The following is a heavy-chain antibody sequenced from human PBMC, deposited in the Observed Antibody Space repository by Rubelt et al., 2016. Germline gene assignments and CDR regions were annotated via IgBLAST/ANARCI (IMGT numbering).Heavy chain of an antibody. CDR3: ARAPYGSGSHNWVDP. CDR1: GGSISSSSYY. Sequence: QLQLQESGPGLVKPSETLSLTCTVSGGSISSSSYYWGWIRQPPGKGLEWIGSIYYSGSTYYNPSLKSRVTIAVDTSKNQFSLKLSSVTAADTAVYYCARAPYGSGSHNWVDPWGQGTLVTVSS. D-gene: IGHD3-10*01. J-gene: IGHJ5*02. V-gene: IGHV4-39*01. CDR2: IYYSGST.